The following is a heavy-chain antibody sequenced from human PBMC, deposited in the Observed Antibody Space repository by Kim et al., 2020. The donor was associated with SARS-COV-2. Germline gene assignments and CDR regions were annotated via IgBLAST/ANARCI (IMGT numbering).Heavy chain of an antibody. Sequence: KFQGRVTIAADESTSTGYMGLSSLRSEDTAVYYCARGTVTTRSWRHYFDYWGQGTLVTVSS. V-gene: IGHV1-69*01. J-gene: IGHJ4*02. CDR3: ARGTVTTRSWRHYFDY. D-gene: IGHD4-4*01.